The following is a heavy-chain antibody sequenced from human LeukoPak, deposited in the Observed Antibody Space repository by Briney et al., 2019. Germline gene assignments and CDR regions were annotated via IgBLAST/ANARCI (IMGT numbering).Heavy chain of an antibody. V-gene: IGHV3-15*01. D-gene: IGHD5-18*01. Sequence: GGSLRLSCAASGFTFSNAWMSWVRQAPGKGLEWVGRIKSKTDGGTTDYAAPVKGRFTISSDDSKNTLYLQMNRLKIEDTAVYYCTTGPGYSYGFVAFDIWGQGTMVTVSS. CDR1: GFTFSNAW. CDR3: TTGPGYSYGFVAFDI. J-gene: IGHJ3*02. CDR2: IKSKTDGGTT.